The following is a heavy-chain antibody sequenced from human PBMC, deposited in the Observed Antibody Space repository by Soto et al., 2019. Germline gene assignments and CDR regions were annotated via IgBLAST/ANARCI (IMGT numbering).Heavy chain of an antibody. CDR3: ARGEDIVATIPDLAFDY. J-gene: IGHJ4*02. CDR2: ISYDGSNK. Sequence: PGGSLRLSCAASGFTFSSYAMHWVRQAPGKGLEWVAVISYDGSNKYYADSVKGRFTISRDNSKNTLYLQMNSLRAEDTAVYYCARGEDIVATIPDLAFDYWGQGTLVTVSS. V-gene: IGHV3-30-3*01. D-gene: IGHD5-12*01. CDR1: GFTFSSYA.